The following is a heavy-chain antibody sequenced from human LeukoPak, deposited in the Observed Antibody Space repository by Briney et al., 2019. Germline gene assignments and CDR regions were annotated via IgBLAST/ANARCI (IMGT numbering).Heavy chain of an antibody. D-gene: IGHD4-17*01. CDR1: GYTLTSFY. V-gene: IGHV1-2*02. Sequence: ASVTVSCQASGYTLTSFYMHWVRHAPEQGLECMGWINPNSGGTNYAQKFQGRVTMTKGTSISTAYMELSRLRSHHTAVYYCARTGRLRFTGGFDIWGEGTKVTVSP. J-gene: IGHJ3*02. CDR3: ARTGRLRFTGGFDI. CDR2: INPNSGGT.